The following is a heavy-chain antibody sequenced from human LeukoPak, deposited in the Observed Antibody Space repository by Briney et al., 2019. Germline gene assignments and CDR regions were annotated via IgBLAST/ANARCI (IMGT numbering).Heavy chain of an antibody. V-gene: IGHV3-9*01. CDR1: GFTFDDYA. D-gene: IGHD6-19*01. J-gene: IGHJ3*02. Sequence: AGGSLRLSCAASGFTFDDYAMHWVRHAPGKGLEWVSGISWNSGSIGYADSVKSRFTISRDNAKNSLYLQMNSLRAEDTALYYCAKEAQQWLVQGDAFDIWGQGTMVTVSS. CDR3: AKEAQQWLVQGDAFDI. CDR2: ISWNSGSI.